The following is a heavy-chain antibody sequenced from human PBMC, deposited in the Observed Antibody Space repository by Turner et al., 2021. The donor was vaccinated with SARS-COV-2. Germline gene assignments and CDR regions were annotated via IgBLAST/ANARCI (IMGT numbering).Heavy chain of an antibody. CDR2: ISSSSSYI. CDR3: ARWAYFDSSGYYPSHFDY. D-gene: IGHD3-22*01. CDR1: GFTFSSYS. Sequence: EVQLVESGGGLVKPGGSLRLSCAASGFTFSSYSMNWVRQAPGKGLEWVSSISSSSSYIYYADSVKGRFIISRDNAKNSLYLQMNSLRAEDTAVYYCARWAYFDSSGYYPSHFDYWGQGTLVTVSS. J-gene: IGHJ4*02. V-gene: IGHV3-21*01.